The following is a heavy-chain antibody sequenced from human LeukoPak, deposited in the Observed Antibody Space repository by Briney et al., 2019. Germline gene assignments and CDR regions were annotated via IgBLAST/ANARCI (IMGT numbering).Heavy chain of an antibody. V-gene: IGHV3-23*01. CDR2: ISDSGGRT. Sequence: GGSLRLSCAASGFSSSSYALSWVRQAAGRGLEWVTAISDSGGRTYSADFVKGRFTISRDNSENTLFLQMSSLRAEDTATYFCAKHYGSGTYYNYFKYCGQGTLVSVSS. CDR3: AKHYGSGTYYNYFKY. D-gene: IGHD3-10*01. J-gene: IGHJ4*02. CDR1: GFSSSSYA.